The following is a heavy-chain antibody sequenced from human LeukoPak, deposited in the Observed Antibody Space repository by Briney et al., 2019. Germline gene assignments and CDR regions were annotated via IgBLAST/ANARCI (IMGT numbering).Heavy chain of an antibody. Sequence: ASVKVSCKASGYTFNSYGISWVRQAPGQGLEWMGWISTYNGHTNYAQKLQDRVTITTDTSTSTAYMELSSLRSEDTAVYYCARGPGDYWGQGTLVTVSS. V-gene: IGHV1-18*01. CDR1: GYTFNSYG. CDR3: ARGPGDY. J-gene: IGHJ4*02. CDR2: ISTYNGHT.